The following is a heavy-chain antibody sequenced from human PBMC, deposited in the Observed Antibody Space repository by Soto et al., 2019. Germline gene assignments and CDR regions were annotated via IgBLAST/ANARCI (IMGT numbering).Heavy chain of an antibody. J-gene: IGHJ6*02. CDR3: ARVPRSSYVPDYYYDGMDV. D-gene: IGHD1-26*01. CDR2: IIPIFGTA. CDR1: GGTFSSYA. V-gene: IGHV1-69*01. Sequence: QVQLVQSGAEVKKPGSSVKVSCKASGGTFSSYAISWVRQAPGQGLEWMGGIIPIFGTANYAQKFQGRVTITADESTSTAYMELSSLRSEDTAVYYCARVPRSSYVPDYYYDGMDVWGQGTTVTVSS.